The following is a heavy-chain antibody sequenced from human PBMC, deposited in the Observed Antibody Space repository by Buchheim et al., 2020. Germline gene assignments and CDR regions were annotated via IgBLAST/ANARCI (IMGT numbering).Heavy chain of an antibody. CDR2: ISSSSSYT. D-gene: IGHD3-3*01. V-gene: IGHV3-11*06. CDR1: GFTFSDYY. J-gene: IGHJ2*01. CDR3: ARVLGVLRFLEWYFDL. Sequence: QVQLVESGGGLVKPGGSLRLSCTASGFTFSDYYMSWIRQAPGKGLEWVSYISSSSSYTNYADSVKGRFTISRDNAKKSLYLQMNSLRAEDTAVYYCARVLGVLRFLEWYFDLWGRGTL.